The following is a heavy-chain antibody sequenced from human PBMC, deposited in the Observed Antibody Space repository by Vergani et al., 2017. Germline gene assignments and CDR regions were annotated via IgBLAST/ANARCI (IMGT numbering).Heavy chain of an antibody. Sequence: VQLLESGGGLVQPGGSLRVSCAASGFTFSSDAMSWVRQAPGKGLEWIGEICHTEDTKYSPSLKSRVTVSVDESRNLFSLRLNSVTAADTAVYYCATIGYRRWGYYFDYWGQGILVTVSS. D-gene: IGHD2-2*02. CDR3: ATIGYRRWGYYFDY. CDR2: ICHTEDT. V-gene: IGHV4-4*02. CDR1: GFTFSSDAM. J-gene: IGHJ4*02.